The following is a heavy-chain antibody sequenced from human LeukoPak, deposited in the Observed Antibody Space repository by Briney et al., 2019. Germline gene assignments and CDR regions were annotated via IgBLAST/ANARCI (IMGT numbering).Heavy chain of an antibody. V-gene: IGHV3-30*02. Sequence: GGSLRLSCAASGFTFISYGMHWVRQAPGKGLEWVTFIRYDGSNKYYADSVKGRFIISRDNAKTSLYLQMNSLRAEDTAVYYCARDLSGIAGYTYGRGIDYWGQGTLVTVSS. CDR1: GFTFISYG. CDR2: IRYDGSNK. CDR3: ARDLSGIAGYTYGRGIDY. D-gene: IGHD5-18*01. J-gene: IGHJ4*02.